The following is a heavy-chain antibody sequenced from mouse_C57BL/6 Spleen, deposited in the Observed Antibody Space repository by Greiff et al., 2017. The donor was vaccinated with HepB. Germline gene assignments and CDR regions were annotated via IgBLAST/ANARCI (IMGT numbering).Heavy chain of an antibody. V-gene: IGHV1-18*01. J-gene: IGHJ1*03. Sequence: VQLQQSGPELVKPGASVKIPCKASGYTFTDYNMDWVKQSHGKSLEWIGDINPNNGGTIYNQKFKGKATLTVDKSSSTAYMELRSLTSEDTAVYYCARLLRGYWYFDVWGTGTTVTVSS. CDR2: INPNNGGT. CDR3: ARLLRGYWYFDV. CDR1: GYTFTDYN.